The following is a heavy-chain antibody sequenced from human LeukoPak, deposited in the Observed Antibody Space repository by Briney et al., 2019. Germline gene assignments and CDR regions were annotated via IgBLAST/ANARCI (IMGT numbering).Heavy chain of an antibody. J-gene: IGHJ4*02. Sequence: GGSLRLSCVASGITVNRNWMHWVRQAPGKGLVWVSRINSDGSSTTYADSVKGRFTISRDNSKNTLYLQMNSLRAEDTAVYYCAKRTPGAYDYWGRGTLVTVSS. CDR1: GITVNRNW. CDR3: AKRTPGAYDY. V-gene: IGHV3-74*01. D-gene: IGHD4/OR15-4a*01. CDR2: INSDGSST.